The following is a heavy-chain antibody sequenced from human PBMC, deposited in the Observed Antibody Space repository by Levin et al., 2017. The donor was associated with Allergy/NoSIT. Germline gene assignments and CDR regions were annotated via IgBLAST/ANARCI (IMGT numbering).Heavy chain of an antibody. CDR1: GFSLSTTGVG. CDR2: IYWNDDK. V-gene: IGHV2-5*01. J-gene: IGHJ5*02. Sequence: SGPTLVKPTQTLTLTCTFSGFSLSTTGVGVGWIRQPPGKALEWLALIYWNDDKRYSPSLKSRLTITNDTSKNQVVLTMTNVDPVDTATYYCAHRRGWFDPWGQGTLVTVSS. D-gene: IGHD3-16*01. CDR3: AHRRGWFDP.